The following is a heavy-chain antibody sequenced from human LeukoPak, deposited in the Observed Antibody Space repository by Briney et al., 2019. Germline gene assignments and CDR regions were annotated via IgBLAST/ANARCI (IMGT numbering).Heavy chain of an antibody. V-gene: IGHV4-59*01. D-gene: IGHD2-21*01. CDR2: IYYSGST. CDR3: ARDYLCGGDCYPPYYYYYMDV. J-gene: IGHJ6*03. Sequence: SSETLSLXCTVSGGSISSYYWRWIRQPPGKGLEWIGYIYYSGSTNYNPSLKSRVTISVDTSKNQFSLKLSSVTAADTAVYYCARDYLCGGDCYPPYYYYYMDVWGKGTTVTVSS. CDR1: GGSISSYY.